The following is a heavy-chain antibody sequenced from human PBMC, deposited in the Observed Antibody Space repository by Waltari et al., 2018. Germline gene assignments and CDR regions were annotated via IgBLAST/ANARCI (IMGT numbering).Heavy chain of an antibody. CDR3: ARHLVRVGSYYFYYMDV. CDR1: GGSFSGYY. D-gene: IGHD2-2*01. J-gene: IGHJ6*03. V-gene: IGHV4-34*01. Sequence: QVQLQQWGAGLLKPSETLSLPCAVYGGSFSGYYWCCIRQPPGKGLEWIGEINPGGSTNYNPSLKSRVTMSVDTSKNQFSLDLSSVTAADTAVYYCARHLVRVGSYYFYYMDVWGKGITVTVSS. CDR2: INPGGST.